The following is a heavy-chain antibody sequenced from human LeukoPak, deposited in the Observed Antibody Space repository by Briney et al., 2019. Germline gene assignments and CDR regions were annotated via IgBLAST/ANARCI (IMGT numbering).Heavy chain of an antibody. CDR3: ARMNSGWYGGDY. J-gene: IGHJ4*02. V-gene: IGHV1-2*02. CDR1: GYTFTGYY. D-gene: IGHD6-19*01. Sequence: ASVKVSCKASGYTFTGYYMHWVRQAPGQGLEWMGWINPNSGGTNYAQKFQGRVTMTRDTSISTAYMELSRLRSDDTAVYYCARMNSGWYGGDYWGQGTLVTVSS. CDR2: INPNSGGT.